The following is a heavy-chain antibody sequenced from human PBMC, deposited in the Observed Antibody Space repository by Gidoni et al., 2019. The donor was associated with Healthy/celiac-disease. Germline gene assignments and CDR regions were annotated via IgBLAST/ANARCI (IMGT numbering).Heavy chain of an antibody. J-gene: IGHJ4*02. V-gene: IGHV3-21*01. CDR1: GFTFSSYS. D-gene: IGHD2-15*01. CDR2: ISSSSSYI. CDR3: AREPHLYCSGGSCTHFDY. Sequence: EVQLVESGGGLVTPGGSLRLSCAASGFTFSSYSMNWVRQAPGKGLEWVSSISSSSSYIYYADSVKGRFTISRDNAKNSLYLQMNSLRAEDTAVYYCAREPHLYCSGGSCTHFDYWGQGTLVTVSS.